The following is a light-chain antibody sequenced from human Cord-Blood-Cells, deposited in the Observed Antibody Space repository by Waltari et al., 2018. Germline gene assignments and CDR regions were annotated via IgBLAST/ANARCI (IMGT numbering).Light chain of an antibody. J-gene: IGKJ1*01. V-gene: IGKV1-5*03. CDR3: QQYNSYPWT. Sequence: DIQMTQSPSTLSASVGDRVTITCRASQSISSWLAWYQQKPGKAPKLLNYKASSLESGVPSRFIGSGSGTEFTLTISSLQPDDFATYYCQQYNSYPWTFGQGTKVEIK. CDR1: QSISSW. CDR2: KAS.